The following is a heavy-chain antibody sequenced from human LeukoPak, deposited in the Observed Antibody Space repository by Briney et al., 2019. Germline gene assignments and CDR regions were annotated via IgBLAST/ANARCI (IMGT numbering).Heavy chain of an antibody. Sequence: GGSLRLSCAASGFTFSSYGRHWVRQAPGKGLEWVAFIRYDGSNKYYADSVKGRFTISRDNSKNTLYLQMNSLRAEDTAVYYCAKDLQLWLRSFDYWGQGTLVTVSS. CDR1: GFTFSSYG. V-gene: IGHV3-30*02. CDR2: IRYDGSNK. J-gene: IGHJ4*02. CDR3: AKDLQLWLRSFDY. D-gene: IGHD5-18*01.